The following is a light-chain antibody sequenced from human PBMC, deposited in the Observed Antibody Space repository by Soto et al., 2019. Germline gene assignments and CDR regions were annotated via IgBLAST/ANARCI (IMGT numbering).Light chain of an antibody. CDR2: GVS. CDR3: QQYGDSPFT. V-gene: IGKV3-20*01. J-gene: IGKJ3*01. Sequence: EIVLTQSPGTLSFSPGERATLTCRASQSVSYNCLAWYQQKPGQAPRLLIYGVSSRATGIPDRFSGSGSGTDFTLTISRLEPEDFVVYYCQQYGDSPFTFGPGTKVDLK. CDR1: QSVSYNC.